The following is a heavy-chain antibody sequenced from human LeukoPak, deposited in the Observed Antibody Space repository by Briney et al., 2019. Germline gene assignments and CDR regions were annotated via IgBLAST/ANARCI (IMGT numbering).Heavy chain of an antibody. CDR2: IYISGTT. Sequence: SETLSLTCTVSGGSISTYYWSWIRQPPGKGLEWIGYIYISGTTNYNPSLKSRVTMSVDTSKNQLSMKLSSVTAADTAVYYCARGSDFGDCWGQGSLVTVSS. V-gene: IGHV4-59*01. CDR1: GGSISTYY. CDR3: ARGSDFGDC. D-gene: IGHD4-17*01. J-gene: IGHJ4*02.